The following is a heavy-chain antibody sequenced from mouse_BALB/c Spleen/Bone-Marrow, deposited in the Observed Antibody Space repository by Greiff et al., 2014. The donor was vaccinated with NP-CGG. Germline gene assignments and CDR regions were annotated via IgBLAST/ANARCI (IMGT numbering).Heavy chain of an antibody. V-gene: IGHV1-69*01. CDR3: ARGTGWYFDV. CDR2: IDTSDSYT. D-gene: IGHD4-1*01. CDR1: GYTFTDYW. J-gene: IGHJ1*01. Sequence: QVQLHQSGAELVMPGASVKMSCKASGYTFTDYWMHWVKQRPGQGLEWIGAIDTSDSYTSYNQKFKGKATLTVDESSSTAYMQLSSLTSEDSAVYYCARGTGWYFDVWGAGTTVTVSS.